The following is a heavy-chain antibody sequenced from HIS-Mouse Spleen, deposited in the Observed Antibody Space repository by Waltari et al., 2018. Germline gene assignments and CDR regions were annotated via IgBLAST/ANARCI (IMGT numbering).Heavy chain of an antibody. Sequence: QVQLQQWGAGLLKPSETLSLTCAVYGGSFSGYYWSWIRQPPGKGLEWIGEIKHSGSTTYNPSLKRRVTISVDTSKNQFSLKLSSVTAADTAVYYCARQNTAMDYWGQGTLVTVSS. CDR2: IKHSGST. V-gene: IGHV4-34*01. D-gene: IGHD5-18*01. J-gene: IGHJ4*02. CDR3: ARQNTAMDY. CDR1: GGSFSGYY.